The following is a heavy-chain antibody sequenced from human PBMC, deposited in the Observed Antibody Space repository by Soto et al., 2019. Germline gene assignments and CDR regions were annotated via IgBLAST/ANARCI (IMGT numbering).Heavy chain of an antibody. CDR3: ARKSSSASWFDP. V-gene: IGHV1-18*01. J-gene: IGHJ5*02. CDR2: ISGYNGNT. CDR1: GYTFSNYD. D-gene: IGHD2-2*01. Sequence: QLQLVQSGAEVKKPGASVKVSCKASGYTFSNYDITWVRQAPGQGLEWMGWISGYNGNTQYAQNLQGRVTITTDQATSTAYLDLRSLRSDDTAVYYCARKSSSASWFDPWGQGTLVTVSS.